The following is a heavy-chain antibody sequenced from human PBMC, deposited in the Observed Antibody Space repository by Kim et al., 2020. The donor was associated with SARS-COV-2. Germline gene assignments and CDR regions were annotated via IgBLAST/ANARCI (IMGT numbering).Heavy chain of an antibody. CDR1: GFTFSSYA. J-gene: IGHJ6*02. Sequence: GGSLRLSCAASGFTFSSYAMHWVRQAPGKGLEWVAVISYDGSNKYYADSVKGRFTISRDNSKNTLYLQMNSLRAEDTAVYYCARSMVRGVIWVRFYYYYYGMDVWGQGTTVTVSS. CDR3: ARSMVRGVIWVRFYYYYYGMDV. V-gene: IGHV3-30*04. CDR2: ISYDGSNK. D-gene: IGHD3-10*01.